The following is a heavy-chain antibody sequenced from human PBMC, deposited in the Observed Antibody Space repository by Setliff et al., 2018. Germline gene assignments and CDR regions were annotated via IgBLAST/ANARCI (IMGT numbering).Heavy chain of an antibody. CDR2: VYTSGST. CDR3: ARMSGFQYIDV. J-gene: IGHJ6*03. V-gene: IGHV4-38-2*01. Sequence: SETLSLTCAVSGFSITSGYFWGWIRQPPGKGLEWIGHVYTSGSTNYNPSLKSRVTISLDTSKNQFSLSLTSVTAEDTAVYYCARMSGFQYIDVWDKGTTVTVSS. D-gene: IGHD3-3*01. CDR1: GFSITSGYF.